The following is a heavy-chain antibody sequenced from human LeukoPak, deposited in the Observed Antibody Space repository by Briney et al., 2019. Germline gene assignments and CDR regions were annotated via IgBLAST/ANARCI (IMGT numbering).Heavy chain of an antibody. CDR3: ARSSRYFWFDP. D-gene: IGHD3-9*01. CDR1: GGSISSGGYY. CDR2: IYYSGST. V-gene: IGHV4-61*08. J-gene: IGHJ5*02. Sequence: SETLSLTCTVSGGSISSGGYYWSWIRQPPGKGLEWIGYIYYSGSTNYNPSLKSRVTISVDTSKNQFSLKLSSVTAADTAVYYCARSSRYFWFDPWGQGTLVTVSP.